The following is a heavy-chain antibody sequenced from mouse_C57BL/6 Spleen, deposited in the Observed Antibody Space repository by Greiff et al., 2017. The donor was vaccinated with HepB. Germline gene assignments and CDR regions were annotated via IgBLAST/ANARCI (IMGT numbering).Heavy chain of an antibody. CDR1: GFSLTSYG. D-gene: IGHD1-1*01. CDR2: IWSGGST. J-gene: IGHJ4*01. CDR3: ANYYGSSPYAMDY. V-gene: IGHV2-2*01. Sequence: VQGVESGPGLVQPSQSLSITCTVSGFSLTSYGVHWVRQSPGKGLEWLGVIWSGGSTDYNAAFISRLSISKDNSKSQVFFKMNSLQADDTAIYYCANYYGSSPYAMDYWGQGTSVTVSS.